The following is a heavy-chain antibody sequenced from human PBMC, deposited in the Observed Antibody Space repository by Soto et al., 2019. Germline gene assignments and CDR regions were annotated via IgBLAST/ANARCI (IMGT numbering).Heavy chain of an antibody. J-gene: IGHJ4*02. CDR1: GVIFSDYD. Sequence: HVQLVESGGGLVKPGGSRRLSCAASGVIFSDYDMTWMRQAPGKGLESVAYVSISGTDTEYADSVKGPFTISRDNAKNSLYLQMSNLRAEDSAVYYCVRQKGTYWGQGTLLTVSS. V-gene: IGHV3-11*05. CDR3: VRQKGTY. CDR2: VSISGTDT. D-gene: IGHD3-16*01.